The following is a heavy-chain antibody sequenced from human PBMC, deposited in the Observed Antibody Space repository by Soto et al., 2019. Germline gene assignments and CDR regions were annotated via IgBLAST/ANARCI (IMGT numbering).Heavy chain of an antibody. CDR3: ARYCSGGSCLHRFGP. Sequence: QVQLVQSGAEVKKPGSSVKVSCKASGGTFSSYTISWVRQAPGQGLEWMGRLIPILGIANYAQKFQGRVTITADKSTSTDHMELSSLRSEDTAVYYCARYCSGGSCLHRFGPWGQGTLVTVSS. CDR1: GGTFSSYT. V-gene: IGHV1-69*02. CDR2: LIPILGIA. D-gene: IGHD2-15*01. J-gene: IGHJ5*02.